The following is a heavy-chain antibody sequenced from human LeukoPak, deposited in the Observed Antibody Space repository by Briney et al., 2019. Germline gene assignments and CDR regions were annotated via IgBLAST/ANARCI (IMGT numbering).Heavy chain of an antibody. Sequence: SETLSLTCTVSGGSISSSPYYWGWIRQPPGKGLEWIGNIYYSGGTYYNASLKTRVTISVDTSKNQFSLKLTSVTAADTAVYYCARHASVDGNWPRPLDYWGQGSLVTVSS. D-gene: IGHD6-19*01. J-gene: IGHJ4*02. CDR1: GGSISSSPYY. CDR2: IYYSGGT. CDR3: ARHASVDGNWPRPLDY. V-gene: IGHV4-39*01.